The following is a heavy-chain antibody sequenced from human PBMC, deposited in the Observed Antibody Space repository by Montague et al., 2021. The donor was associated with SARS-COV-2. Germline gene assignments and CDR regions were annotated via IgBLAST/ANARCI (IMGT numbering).Heavy chain of an antibody. Sequence: SETLSLTCAVYGGSFSDYHWTWIRQSPGGGLEWIGQINYGGSTKYNPSLRSRVTISIDTSKNQFSLKLTSVTAADTAVYYWARGAPGYWGQGTLVTVSS. V-gene: IGHV4-34*01. CDR1: GGSFSDYH. CDR3: ARGAPGY. CDR2: INYGGST. J-gene: IGHJ4*02. D-gene: IGHD1-1*01.